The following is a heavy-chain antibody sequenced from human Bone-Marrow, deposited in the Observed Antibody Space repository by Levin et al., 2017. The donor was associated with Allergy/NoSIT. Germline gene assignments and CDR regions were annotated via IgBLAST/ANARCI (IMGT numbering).Heavy chain of an antibody. CDR1: GFTFTDWD. V-gene: IGHV3-48*01. Sequence: QTGGSLRLSCTASGFTFTDWDMNWVRQAPGKGLEWVSFIGRSSDTIYYADSVKGRFIISRDNAKNSLYLQMNSLRAEDTAVYYCARSFDWWGQGAPVTVSS. J-gene: IGHJ4*02. CDR3: ARSFDW. CDR2: IGRSSDTI.